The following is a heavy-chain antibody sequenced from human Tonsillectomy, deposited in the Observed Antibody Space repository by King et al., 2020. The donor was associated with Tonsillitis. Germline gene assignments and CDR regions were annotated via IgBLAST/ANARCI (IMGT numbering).Heavy chain of an antibody. V-gene: IGHV3-30*18. J-gene: IGHJ2*01. D-gene: IGHD3-22*01. Sequence: VQLVESGGDVVQPGRSLRLSCAASEFTFSNYGIHWVRQAPGKGLEWVAVISYDGSNKYYADSMKGRFTISRDNSKSMLYLRMNSLRAEDTAVFYCAKGHDSSGYYSEYFDLWGRGTLVTVSS. CDR2: ISYDGSNK. CDR1: EFTFSNYG. CDR3: AKGHDSSGYYSEYFDL.